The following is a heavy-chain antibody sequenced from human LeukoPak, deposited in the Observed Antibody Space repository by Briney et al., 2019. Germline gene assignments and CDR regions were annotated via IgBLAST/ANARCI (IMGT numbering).Heavy chain of an antibody. CDR2: IIPILGIA. CDR1: GGTFSSYA. D-gene: IGHD3-22*01. V-gene: IGHV1-69*04. CDR3: ATNYYDSSGYYVFDY. J-gene: IGHJ4*02. Sequence: SVKVSCKASGGTFSSYAISWVRQAPGQGLEWMGRIIPILGIANYAQKFQGRVTITADKSTSTAYMELSSLRSEDTAVYYCATNYYDSSGYYVFDYWGQGTLVTVSS.